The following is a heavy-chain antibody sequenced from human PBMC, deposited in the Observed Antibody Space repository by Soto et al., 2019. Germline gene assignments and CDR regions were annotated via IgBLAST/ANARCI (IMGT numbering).Heavy chain of an antibody. CDR3: ASPSPFCTNGVCYKDFDY. Sequence: SVELSWNASGGTFSSYAISCVPQDPGQGLEWMGGIIPIFGTANYAQKFQGRVTTTADESTSPAYMELSSLRSEDTAVYYCASPSPFCTNGVCYKDFDYWGQGTLVTVSS. CDR1: GGTFSSYA. CDR2: IIPIFGTA. D-gene: IGHD2-8*01. V-gene: IGHV1-69*13. J-gene: IGHJ4*02.